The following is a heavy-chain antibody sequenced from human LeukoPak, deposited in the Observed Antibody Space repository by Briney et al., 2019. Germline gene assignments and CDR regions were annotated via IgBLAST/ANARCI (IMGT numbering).Heavy chain of an antibody. CDR3: ARDADTAMLHYFDY. D-gene: IGHD5-18*01. V-gene: IGHV1-18*01. CDR2: ISAYNGNT. J-gene: IGHJ4*02. Sequence: RASVKVSCKASGYTFTSYGISWVRQAPGQGLEWMGWISAYNGNTNYAQKLQGRVTMTTDTSTSTAYMELRSLRSDDTAVYYCARDADTAMLHYFDYWGQGTLVTVSS. CDR1: GYTFTSYG.